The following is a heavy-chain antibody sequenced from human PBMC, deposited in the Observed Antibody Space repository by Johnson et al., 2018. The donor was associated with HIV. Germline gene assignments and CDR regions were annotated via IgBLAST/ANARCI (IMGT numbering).Heavy chain of an antibody. CDR1: GFTFSSYG. CDR2: ISYDGSNK. V-gene: IGHV3-30*18. J-gene: IGHJ3*02. D-gene: IGHD3-10*01. Sequence: QVQLVESGGGVVQPGRSLRLSCAASGFTFSSYGMHWVRQAPGKGLEWVAVISYDGSNKYYADSVKGRFTISRDNSKNTLNLQMNSLRPEDTAVYYCAKGMGLSIGELSDAFDIWGQGTMVTVSS. CDR3: AKGMGLSIGELSDAFDI.